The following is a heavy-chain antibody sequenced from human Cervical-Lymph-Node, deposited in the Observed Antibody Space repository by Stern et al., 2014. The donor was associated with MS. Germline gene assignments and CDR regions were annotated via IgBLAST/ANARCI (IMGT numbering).Heavy chain of an antibody. D-gene: IGHD3-9*01. CDR3: ARGGGSYYDILTGYYIPMALFDY. CDR1: GDSFSSSSYY. V-gene: IGHV4-39*01. Sequence: QLQLQESGPGLVKPSETLSLTCTVSGDSFSSSSYYWGWIRQPPGKGLEWIGYFYYSESTYYNPSLKSRVTISVDTSKNQFSLQLTLVTAADTAVYYCARGGGSYYDILTGYYIPMALFDYWGQGTLVTVSS. CDR2: FYYSEST. J-gene: IGHJ4*02.